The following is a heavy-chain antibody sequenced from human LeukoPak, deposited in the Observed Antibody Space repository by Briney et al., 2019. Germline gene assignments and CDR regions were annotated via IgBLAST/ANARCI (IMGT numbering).Heavy chain of an antibody. CDR1: GFTFSSYA. D-gene: IGHD4-23*01. V-gene: IGHV3-74*01. J-gene: IGHJ6*02. Sequence: GRSLRLSCAASGFTFSSYAMNWVRQAPGKGLVWVSRINSDGSSTSYTDSVKGRFTISRDNAKNTLYLQMNSLRAEDTAVYYCARWATVVTYGMDVWGQGTTVTVSS. CDR2: INSDGSST. CDR3: ARWATVVTYGMDV.